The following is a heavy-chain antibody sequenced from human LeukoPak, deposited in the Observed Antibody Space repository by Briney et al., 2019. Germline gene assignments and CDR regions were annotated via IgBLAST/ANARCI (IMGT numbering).Heavy chain of an antibody. CDR3: ARAPTYCGGDCYYFDP. D-gene: IGHD2-21*02. V-gene: IGHV4-30-2*01. CDR1: GGSISSSGYS. CDR2: IHHTGST. Sequence: PSETLSLACAVCGGSISSSGYSWSWIRQPPGKGLKWMGYIHHTGSTYYNPSLKSRVTISVDRSKNQFSLKLSSVTAADTAMYFCARAPTYCGGDCYYFDPWGQGTLVTVSS. J-gene: IGHJ5*02.